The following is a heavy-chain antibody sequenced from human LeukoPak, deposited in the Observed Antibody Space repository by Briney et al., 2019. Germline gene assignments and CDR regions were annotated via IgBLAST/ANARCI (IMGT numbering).Heavy chain of an antibody. V-gene: IGHV3-30*18. CDR3: AKEPKPRPTVGYFQH. CDR1: GFTFSSYV. CDR2: ISYDGSNK. J-gene: IGHJ1*01. D-gene: IGHD1-14*01. Sequence: PGGSLRLPRAPSGFTFSSYVMHWVRQAPGKGLEWVSLISYDGSNKYYADSVKGRFTISRDNSKNTLYLQMNSLRAEDTAVYYCAKEPKPRPTVGYFQHWGQGTLVTVSS.